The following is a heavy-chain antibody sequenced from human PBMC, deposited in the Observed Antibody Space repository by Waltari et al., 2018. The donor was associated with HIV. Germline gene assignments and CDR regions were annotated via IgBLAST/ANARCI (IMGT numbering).Heavy chain of an antibody. V-gene: IGHV4-34*01. CDR3: ARGDAEPGDFDY. CDR2: INHSGAT. D-gene: IGHD1-26*01. CDR1: GGSFRGYY. J-gene: IGHJ4*02. Sequence: VQLQQWGTGLLKPSETLSLTCAVYGGSFRGYYWSWIRQSPGKGLEWIGEINHSGATTVNPSLKSRVDISIDTSKNQFSLKLTSVTAADTAVYYCARGDAEPGDFDYWGQGTLLTVSS.